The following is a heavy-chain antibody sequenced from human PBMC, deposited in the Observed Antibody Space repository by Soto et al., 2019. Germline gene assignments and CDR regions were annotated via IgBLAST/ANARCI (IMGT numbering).Heavy chain of an antibody. CDR1: GFTFDDYA. CDR3: TSDTHPYYYYGMDV. Sequence: GGSLRLSCAASGFTFDDYAMHWVRQAPGKGLEWVSGISWNSGSIGYADSVKGRFTISRDNAKNSLYLQMNSLRAEDTALYYCTSDTHPYYYYGMDVWGQGTTVTVSS. CDR2: ISWNSGSI. J-gene: IGHJ6*02. V-gene: IGHV3-9*01.